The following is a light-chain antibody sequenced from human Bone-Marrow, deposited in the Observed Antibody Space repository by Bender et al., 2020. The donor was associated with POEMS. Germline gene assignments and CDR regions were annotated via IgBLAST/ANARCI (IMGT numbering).Light chain of an antibody. J-gene: IGLJ2*01. CDR3: QSWGSNTAV. V-gene: IGLV3-1*01. Sequence: SYELTQPRSVSVSPGQTATITCSGEKLGEEYACWYQQKPGQSPVVVIYQDTKRPSGIPERFSGSTSGNTASLTISGTQTMDEADYYCQSWGSNTAVFGGGTKLTVL. CDR2: QDT. CDR1: KLGEEY.